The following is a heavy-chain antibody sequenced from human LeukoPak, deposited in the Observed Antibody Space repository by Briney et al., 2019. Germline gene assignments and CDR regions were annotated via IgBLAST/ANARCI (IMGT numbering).Heavy chain of an antibody. CDR1: GGSISSSSYY. D-gene: IGHD1-1*01. J-gene: IGHJ4*02. V-gene: IGHV4-39*01. CDR3: ARQWKDFGY. CDR2: IFYSGTT. Sequence: PSETLSLTCTVSGGSISSSSYYWGWIRQPPGKGLEWIGSIFYSGTTYYNPSLRSRVTISVDSSKNQFSLKLSSVTAADTAVYYCARQWKDFGYWGQGTLVTVSS.